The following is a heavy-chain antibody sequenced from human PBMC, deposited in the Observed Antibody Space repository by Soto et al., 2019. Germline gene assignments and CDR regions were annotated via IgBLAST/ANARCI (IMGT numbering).Heavy chain of an antibody. J-gene: IGHJ6*02. CDR1: GGSFSGYY. CDR3: ARDETFEYSSSHGMDV. Sequence: PSETLSLTCAVYGGSFSGYYWSWIRQPPGKGLEWIGEINHSGSTNYNPSLKSRVTISVDTSKNQFSLKLSSVTAADTAVYYCARDETFEYSSSHGMDVWGQGTTVTVSS. D-gene: IGHD6-6*01. CDR2: INHSGST. V-gene: IGHV4-34*01.